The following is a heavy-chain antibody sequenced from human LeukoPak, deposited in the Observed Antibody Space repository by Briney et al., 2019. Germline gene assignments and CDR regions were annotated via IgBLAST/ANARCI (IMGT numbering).Heavy chain of an antibody. CDR2: IYSRGSA. CDR3: ARRLGRKFGERFYYYHYMDV. CDR1: GDSISYFY. Sequence: NPSETLSLTCSVSGDSISYFYWSWIRQAAGKGLEWIGRIYSRGSADYNASLKSRVTMSVDTSKNQLSLKVISVTAADTAVYYCARRLGRKFGERFYYYHYMDVWGKGTTVTISS. V-gene: IGHV4-4*07. D-gene: IGHD3-10*01. J-gene: IGHJ6*03.